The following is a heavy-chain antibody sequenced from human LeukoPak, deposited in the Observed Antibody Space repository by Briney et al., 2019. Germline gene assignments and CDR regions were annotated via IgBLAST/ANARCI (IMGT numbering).Heavy chain of an antibody. CDR2: ISSSSYI. CDR3: ARAIRDGYNFFDY. J-gene: IGHJ4*02. Sequence: PGGSLRLSCAASGFTFSSYSMNWVRQAPGKGLEWVSSISSSSYIYYADSVKGRFTISRDNAKNSLYLQMNSLRAEDTAVYYCARAIRDGYNFFDYWGQGTLVTVSS. CDR1: GFTFSSYS. V-gene: IGHV3-21*01. D-gene: IGHD5-24*01.